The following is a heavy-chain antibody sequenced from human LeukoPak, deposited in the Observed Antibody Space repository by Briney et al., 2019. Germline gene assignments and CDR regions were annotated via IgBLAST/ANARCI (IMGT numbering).Heavy chain of an antibody. D-gene: IGHD1-26*01. V-gene: IGHV3-30*04. Sequence: GGSLRLSCAASGFTFSSYAMHWVRQAPGKGLEWVAVISYDGSNKYYADSVKGRFTISRDNSKNTLYLQMNSLRAEDTAVYYCASPLTLKGLVGANSDYWGQGTLVTVSS. CDR1: GFTFSSYA. CDR3: ASPLTLKGLVGANSDY. J-gene: IGHJ4*02. CDR2: ISYDGSNK.